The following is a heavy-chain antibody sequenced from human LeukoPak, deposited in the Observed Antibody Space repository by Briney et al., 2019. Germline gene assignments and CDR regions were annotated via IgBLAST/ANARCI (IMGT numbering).Heavy chain of an antibody. CDR3: ARQEDYYDSSGYHYFDY. J-gene: IGHJ4*02. V-gene: IGHV5-51*01. Sequence: PGGSLKISRKGSGFNFTSYWIGLVRQVPGKGLEWMGIIYPGDSDTRYSPSFQGQVTISADKSISTAYLQWSSLKASDTAMYYCARQEDYYDSSGYHYFDYWGQGTLVTVSS. D-gene: IGHD3-22*01. CDR1: GFNFTSYW. CDR2: IYPGDSDT.